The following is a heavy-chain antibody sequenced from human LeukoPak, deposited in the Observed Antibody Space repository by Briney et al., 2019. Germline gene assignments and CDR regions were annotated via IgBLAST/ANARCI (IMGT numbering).Heavy chain of an antibody. CDR2: IIPIFGTA. CDR1: GGTFSSYA. V-gene: IGHV1-69*13. CDR3: ARDGGINCSSTSCYWHSSAEYFQH. D-gene: IGHD2-2*01. J-gene: IGHJ1*01. Sequence: SVKVSCKASGGTFSSYAISWVRQAPGQGLEWMGGIIPIFGTANYAQKFQGSVTITADESTSTAYMELSSLRSEDTAVYYCARDGGINCSSTSCYWHSSAEYFQHWGQGTLVTVSS.